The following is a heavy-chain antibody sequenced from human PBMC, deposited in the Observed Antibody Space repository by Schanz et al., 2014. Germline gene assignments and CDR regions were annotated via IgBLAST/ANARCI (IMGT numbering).Heavy chain of an antibody. CDR1: GGSISTYY. Sequence: QVQLQESGPGLVKPSETLSLTCSVSGGSISTYYWSWIRQPAGKGLEWIGRIYTSGSTNYNPSLKGGVTMSVDTPKNQFSLRLSSVTAADTAVYYCARLGSPHCATSDCHHDWFGPWGQGTLVTVSS. CDR2: IYTSGST. CDR3: ARLGSPHCATSDCHHDWFGP. J-gene: IGHJ5*02. V-gene: IGHV4-4*07. D-gene: IGHD1-26*01.